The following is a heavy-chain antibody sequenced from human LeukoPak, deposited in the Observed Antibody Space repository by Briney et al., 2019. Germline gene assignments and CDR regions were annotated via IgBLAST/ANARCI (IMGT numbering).Heavy chain of an antibody. CDR2: ISYDGRDK. D-gene: IGHD1-26*01. CDR3: VTEGADYRGAPGDAFDI. CDR1: GFTFSNFA. J-gene: IGHJ3*02. Sequence: GGSLRLSCAASGFTFSNFAMHWVRQAPGKGLEWVAFISYDGRDKWYADSVKGRFTISRDNSKNTLYLQMNSLRTEDAAVYYCVTEGADYRGAPGDAFDIWGQGTMVSVSS. V-gene: IGHV3-30*01.